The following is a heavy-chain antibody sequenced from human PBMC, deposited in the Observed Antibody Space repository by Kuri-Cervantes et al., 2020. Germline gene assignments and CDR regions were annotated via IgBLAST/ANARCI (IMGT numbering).Heavy chain of an antibody. CDR1: GFTFSSYA. V-gene: IGHV3-30-3*01. CDR3: AREIMVGWLQHTYGMDV. D-gene: IGHD5-24*01. J-gene: IGHJ6*02. CDR2: ISYDGSNK. Sequence: GESLKTSCAASGFTFSSYAMHWVRQAPGKGLEWVAVISYDGSNKYYADSVKGRFTISRDNSKNTLYLQMNSLRAEDTAVYYCAREIMVGWLQHTYGMDVWGQGTTVTVSS.